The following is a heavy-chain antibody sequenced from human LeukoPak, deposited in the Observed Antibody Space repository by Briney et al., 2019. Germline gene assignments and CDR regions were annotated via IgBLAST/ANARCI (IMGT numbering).Heavy chain of an antibody. CDR2: INSDGSST. CDR1: GFTFSSHW. CDR3: ARATTYYYDSSGPRAYFDY. Sequence: GGSLRLSCAASGFTFSSHWMHWVRQAPGKGLVWVSRINSDGSSTSYADSVKGRFTISRDNAKNTLYLQMNSLRAEDTAVYYCARATTYYYDSSGPRAYFDYWGQGTLVTVSS. J-gene: IGHJ4*02. V-gene: IGHV3-74*01. D-gene: IGHD3-22*01.